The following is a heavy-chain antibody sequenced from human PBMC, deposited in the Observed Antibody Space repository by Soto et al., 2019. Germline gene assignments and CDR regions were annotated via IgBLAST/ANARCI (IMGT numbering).Heavy chain of an antibody. Sequence: GGSLRLSCAASGFTLSNYAMHWVRQAPGKGLEWVSYISSSGSTIYYADSVKGRFTISRDNAKNSLYLQMNSLRAEDTAVYYCAREVHSYYDFWSGYSPYYYYGMDVWGQGTTVTVS. V-gene: IGHV3-48*04. CDR2: ISSSGSTI. CDR3: AREVHSYYDFWSGYSPYYYYGMDV. CDR1: GFTLSNYA. J-gene: IGHJ6*02. D-gene: IGHD3-3*01.